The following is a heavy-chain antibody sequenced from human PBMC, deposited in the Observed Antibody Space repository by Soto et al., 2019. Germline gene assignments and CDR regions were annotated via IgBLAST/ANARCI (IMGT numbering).Heavy chain of an antibody. J-gene: IGHJ6*02. CDR2: ISSGSSTI. D-gene: IGHD3-10*01. CDR3: ARGGDYGSVYGMDV. CDR1: GFTFSSYT. V-gene: IGHV3-48*02. Sequence: SGGSLRLSCAASGFTFSSYTMNWVRQAPGKGLDWLSYISSGSSTIYYADSMKGRFTISRDNAKNSLYLQMNSLRDEDTAVYYCARGGDYGSVYGMDVWGQGTTVTVSS.